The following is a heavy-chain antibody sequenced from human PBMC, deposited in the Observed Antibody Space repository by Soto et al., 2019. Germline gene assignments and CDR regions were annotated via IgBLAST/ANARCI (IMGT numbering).Heavy chain of an antibody. CDR1: GGSISSYY. D-gene: IGHD5-18*01. CDR3: ARQSIDTPMAPDY. V-gene: IGHV4-59*01. Sequence: SETLSLTCTVSGGSISSYYWSWIRQPPGKGLEWIGYIYYSGSTNYNPSLKSRVTISVDTSKNQFSLKLSSVTAAATAVYYCARQSIDTPMAPDYWGPGTPRTVSS. J-gene: IGHJ4*02. CDR2: IYYSGST.